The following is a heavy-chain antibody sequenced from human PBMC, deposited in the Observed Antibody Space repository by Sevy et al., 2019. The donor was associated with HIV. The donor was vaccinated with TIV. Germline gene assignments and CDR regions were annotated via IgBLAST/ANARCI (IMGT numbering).Heavy chain of an antibody. CDR2: LSGRGAST. J-gene: IGHJ3*02. D-gene: IGHD3-22*01. Sequence: GGSLRLSCAASGFTFTTYAMGWVRQAPGKGLKWVSTLSGRGASTYYADSVKGRVTISRDNSKNTFFLQMDSLRAEDTAVYCCAKDFYDSSGYYPTEDFDIWGQGTMVTVSS. V-gene: IGHV3-23*01. CDR1: GFTFTTYA. CDR3: AKDFYDSSGYYPTEDFDI.